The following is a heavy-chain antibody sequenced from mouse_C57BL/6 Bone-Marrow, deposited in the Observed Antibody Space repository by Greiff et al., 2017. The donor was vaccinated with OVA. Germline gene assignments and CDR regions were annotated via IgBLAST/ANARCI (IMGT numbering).Heavy chain of an antibody. CDR2: IDPSDSYT. V-gene: IGHV1-69*01. CDR3: ARGGYYVAY. Sequence: QVQLQQPGAELVMPGASVKLSCKASGYTFTSYWMHWVKQRPAQGLEWIGEIDPSDSYTNYNQKFKGKSTLTVDKSSSTAYMQLSSLTSEDSAVYYCARGGYYVAYWGQGTLVTVSA. D-gene: IGHD2-3*01. CDR1: GYTFTSYW. J-gene: IGHJ3*01.